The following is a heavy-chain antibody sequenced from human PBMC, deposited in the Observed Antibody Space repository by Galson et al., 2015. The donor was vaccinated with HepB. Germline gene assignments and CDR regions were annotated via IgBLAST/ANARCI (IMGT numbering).Heavy chain of an antibody. J-gene: IGHJ3*02. V-gene: IGHV3-74*01. CDR1: GFTFSSYW. CDR2: INSDGSST. CDR3: ARVWGGALGAFDI. Sequence: SLRLSCAASGFTFSSYWMHWVRQAPGKGLVWVSRINSDGSSTSYADSVKGRFTISRDNAKNTLYLQTNSLRAEDTAVYYCARVWGGALGAFDIWGQGTMVTVSS. D-gene: IGHD3-10*01.